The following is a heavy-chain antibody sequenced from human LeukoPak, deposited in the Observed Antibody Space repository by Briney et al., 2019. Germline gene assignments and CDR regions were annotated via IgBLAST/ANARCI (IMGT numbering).Heavy chain of an antibody. V-gene: IGHV1-2*02. J-gene: IGHJ6*03. D-gene: IGHD5-18*01. CDR2: INPNSGGT. CDR3: AREYSYGFRGFYYHMDV. CDR1: GYTFTGYY. Sequence: ASVKVSCKASGYTFTGYYMHWVRQAPGQGLEWMGWINPNSGGTNYAQKFQGRVTMTRDTSISTAYMELSRLRSDDTAVYYCAREYSYGFRGFYYHMDVWGKGTTVTVSS.